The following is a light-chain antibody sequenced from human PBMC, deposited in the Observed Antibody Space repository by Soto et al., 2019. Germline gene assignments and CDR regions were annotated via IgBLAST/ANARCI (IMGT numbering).Light chain of an antibody. CDR2: DAS. Sequence: VLTQSPATLYVSPGERATLSCRASQSISSNLAWFQQKPGQAPRLLIYDASNRATGIPARFSGSGSGTDFTLTISSLEPEDFAVYYCQQRSNWITFGQGTRLEIK. CDR3: QQRSNWIT. V-gene: IGKV3-11*01. J-gene: IGKJ5*01. CDR1: QSISSN.